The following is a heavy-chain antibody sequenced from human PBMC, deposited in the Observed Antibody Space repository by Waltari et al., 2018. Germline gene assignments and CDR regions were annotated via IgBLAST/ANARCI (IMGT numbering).Heavy chain of an antibody. CDR1: GFTFSTYG. D-gene: IGHD3-22*01. Sequence: QMVESGGGVVQPGRSLRLSCEVSGFTFSTYGMHWVRQAPGKGLEWVAFISFDGSKKKYGDSGEGRLTISRDNSRLFLQLNSLTAVDTAMYFCARGGGLYYNDGSGPIDYWGQGTLVTVSS. CDR3: ARGGGLYYNDGSGPIDY. CDR2: ISFDGSKK. J-gene: IGHJ4*02. V-gene: IGHV3-33*05.